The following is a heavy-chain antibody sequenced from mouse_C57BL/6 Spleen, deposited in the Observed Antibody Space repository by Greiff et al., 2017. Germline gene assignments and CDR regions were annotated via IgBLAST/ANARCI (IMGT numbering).Heavy chain of an antibody. CDR1: GYAFTNYL. CDR2: INPGSGGT. D-gene: IGHD3-3*01. V-gene: IGHV1-54*01. CDR3: ARRGTAPFAY. J-gene: IGHJ3*01. Sequence: QVQLQQSGAELVRPGTSVKVSCKASGYAFTNYLIEWVKQRPGQGLEWIGVINPGSGGTNYNEKFKGKATLTADKSSSTAYMQRSSLTSEDAAVYFCARRGTAPFAYWGQGTLVTVSA.